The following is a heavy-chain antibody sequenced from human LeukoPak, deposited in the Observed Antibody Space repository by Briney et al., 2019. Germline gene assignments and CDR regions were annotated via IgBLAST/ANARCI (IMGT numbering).Heavy chain of an antibody. CDR3: ARYQGIAAAGSYYYYGMDV. J-gene: IGHJ6*02. D-gene: IGHD6-13*01. Sequence: PGGSLGLSCAASEFTVSSNYMSWVRQAPGKGLEWVSIISSGGSTYYADSVKGRFTISRDNSKNTLCLRMNSLRAEDTAVYYCARYQGIAAAGSYYYYGMDVWGQGTTVTVSS. CDR1: EFTVSSNY. CDR2: ISSGGST. V-gene: IGHV3-66*01.